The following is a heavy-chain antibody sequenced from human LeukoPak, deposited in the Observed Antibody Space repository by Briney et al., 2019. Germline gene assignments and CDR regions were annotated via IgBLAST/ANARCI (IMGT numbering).Heavy chain of an antibody. Sequence: PSQTLSLTCTVSGGSISSGDYYWSWIRQPPGKGLEWLGYIYYSGSTYYNPSLKSRVTISVDTSKNQFSLKLSSVTAADTAVYYCARDTYYYDSSGSESAAFDIWGQGTMVTVSS. CDR1: GGSISSGDYY. J-gene: IGHJ3*02. V-gene: IGHV4-30-4*01. D-gene: IGHD3-22*01. CDR3: ARDTYYYDSSGSESAAFDI. CDR2: IYYSGST.